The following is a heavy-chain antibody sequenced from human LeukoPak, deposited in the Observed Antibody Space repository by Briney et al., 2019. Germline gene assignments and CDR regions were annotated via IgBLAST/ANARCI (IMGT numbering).Heavy chain of an antibody. V-gene: IGHV4-59*08. CDR1: Y. J-gene: IGHJ4*02. Sequence: SETLSLTCTDYWSWIRQPPGKGLEWIGYIYYSGTTNYNPSLKSRVTISVDTSKNQFSLKLSSVTAADTAVYYCARQSSGWYFDYWGQGTLVTVSS. D-gene: IGHD6-19*01. CDR3: ARQSSGWYFDY. CDR2: IYYSGTT.